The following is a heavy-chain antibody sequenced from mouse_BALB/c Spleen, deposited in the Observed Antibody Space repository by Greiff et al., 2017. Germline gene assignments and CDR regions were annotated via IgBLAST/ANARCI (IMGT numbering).Heavy chain of an antibody. CDR3: ARVEYGNYHYAMDY. V-gene: IGHV7-3*02. Sequence: EVKLQESGGGLVQPGGSLRLSCATSGFTFTDYYMSWVRQPPGKALEWLGFIRNKANGYTTEYSASVKGRFTISRDNSQSILYLQMNTLRAEDSATYYCARVEYGNYHYAMDYWGQGTSVTVSS. J-gene: IGHJ4*01. D-gene: IGHD2-10*02. CDR1: GFTFTDYY. CDR2: IRNKANGYTT.